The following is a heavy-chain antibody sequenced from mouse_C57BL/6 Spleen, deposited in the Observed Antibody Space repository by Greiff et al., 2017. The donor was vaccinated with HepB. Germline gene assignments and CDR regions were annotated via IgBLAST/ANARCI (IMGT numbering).Heavy chain of an antibody. CDR1: GFSFTSYG. CDR3: AKGDYDYDGYAMDY. D-gene: IGHD2-4*01. V-gene: IGHV2-5*01. Sequence: VQRVESGPGLVQPSQSLSITCTVSGFSFTSYGVHWVRQSPGKGLEWLGVIWRGGSTDYNAAFMSRLSITKDNSKSQVFFKMNSLQADDTAIYYCAKGDYDYDGYAMDYWGQGTSVTVSS. CDR2: IWRGGST. J-gene: IGHJ4*01.